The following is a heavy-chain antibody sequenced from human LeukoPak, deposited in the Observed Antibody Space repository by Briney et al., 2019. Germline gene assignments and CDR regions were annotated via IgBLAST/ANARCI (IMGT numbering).Heavy chain of an antibody. D-gene: IGHD3-3*01. CDR2: ISGSGDNT. CDR1: GFTFSSYG. CDR3: AKDFVYGSRFPRPLDY. J-gene: IGHJ4*02. V-gene: IGHV3-23*01. Sequence: GGTLRLSCAASGFTFSSYGMSWVRQAPGRGLEWVSTISGSGDNTYYADSVKGRFTISRDNSRNTLYLQMNSLRADDTARYYCAKDFVYGSRFPRPLDYWGQGTLVTVSS.